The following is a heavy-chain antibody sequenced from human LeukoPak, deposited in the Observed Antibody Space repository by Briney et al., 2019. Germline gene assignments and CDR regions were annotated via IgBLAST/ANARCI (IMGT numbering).Heavy chain of an antibody. Sequence: ASVKVSCKVSRYTLTELSMHWVRQAPGKGLEWMGGFDPEDGETIYAQKFQGRVTMTEDTSTDTAYMELSSLRSEDTAVYYCAFSGYSYGYSFDCWGQGTLVTVSS. V-gene: IGHV1-24*01. CDR1: RYTLTELS. CDR2: FDPEDGET. CDR3: AFSGYSYGYSFDC. J-gene: IGHJ4*02. D-gene: IGHD5-18*01.